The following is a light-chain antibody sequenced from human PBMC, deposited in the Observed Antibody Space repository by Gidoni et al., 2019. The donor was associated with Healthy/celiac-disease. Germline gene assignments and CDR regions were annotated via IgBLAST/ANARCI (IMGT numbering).Light chain of an antibody. CDR2: DAS. Sequence: DIQTSHSPSFLSASVGDRVTIPCQASQYISNHVNWYQQKRGKDPKLLFYDASNLKTGVPSRFSGGGCAADFTITISRLQPEDITTYYCQQYNNLPPTFGGGTKVEIK. CDR3: QQYNNLPPT. CDR1: QYISNH. V-gene: IGKV1-33*01. J-gene: IGKJ4*01.